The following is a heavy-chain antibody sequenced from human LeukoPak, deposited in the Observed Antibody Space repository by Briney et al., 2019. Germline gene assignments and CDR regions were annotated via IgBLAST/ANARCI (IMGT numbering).Heavy chain of an antibody. Sequence: QPGRSLRLSCAASGFTVSGICMSWVRQTPGKGLKWVSVICGGGATYYADSVKGRFTISRDNSKNTVYLQMNSLRAEDTAVYYCATGVASGGPPMCWGQGTLVTVSS. J-gene: IGHJ4*02. V-gene: IGHV3-53*01. CDR3: ATGVASGGPPMC. CDR2: ICGGGAT. D-gene: IGHD6-13*01. CDR1: GFTVSGIC.